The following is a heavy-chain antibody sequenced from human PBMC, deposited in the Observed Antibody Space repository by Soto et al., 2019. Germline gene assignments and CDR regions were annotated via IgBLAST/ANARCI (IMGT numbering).Heavy chain of an antibody. CDR2: ISYDGSDK. CDR1: GFTFSSYG. D-gene: IGHD3-22*01. Sequence: GGSLRLSCAASGFTFSSYGMHWVRQAPGKGLEWVALISYDGSDKDYADSVKGRFTISRDDSKNTLYLQMNSLRADDTAVYYCARDVGYYYDKLDCWGQGTLVTVSS. CDR3: ARDVGYYYDKLDC. V-gene: IGHV3-30*12. J-gene: IGHJ4*02.